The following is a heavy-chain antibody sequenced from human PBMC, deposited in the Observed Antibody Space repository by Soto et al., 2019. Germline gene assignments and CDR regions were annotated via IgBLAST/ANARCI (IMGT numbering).Heavy chain of an antibody. CDR2: INAGNGNT. CDR3: ARDRRYNWNNFDY. V-gene: IGHV1-3*01. CDR1: GYTFTSYA. Sequence: ASVKVSCKASGYTFTSYAXHXVRQXPGQRLEWMGWINAGNGNTKYSQKFQGRVTITRDTSASTAYMELSSLRSEDTAVYYCARDRRYNWNNFDYWGQGTLVTVSS. D-gene: IGHD1-20*01. J-gene: IGHJ4*02.